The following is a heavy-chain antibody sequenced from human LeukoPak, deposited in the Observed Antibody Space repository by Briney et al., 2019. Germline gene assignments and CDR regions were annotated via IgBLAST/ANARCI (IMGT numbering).Heavy chain of an antibody. CDR2: IYTSGST. V-gene: IGHV4-61*02. CDR3: ARDEPDYYDSSGYEPNDAFDI. D-gene: IGHD3-22*01. J-gene: IGHJ3*02. Sequence: SQTLSLTRTVSGGSISSGSYYWSWIRQPAGKGLEWIGRIYTSGSTNYNPSLKSRVTISVDTSKKQFSLKLSSVTAADTAVYYCARDEPDYYDSSGYEPNDAFDIWGQGTMVTVSS. CDR1: GGSISSGSYY.